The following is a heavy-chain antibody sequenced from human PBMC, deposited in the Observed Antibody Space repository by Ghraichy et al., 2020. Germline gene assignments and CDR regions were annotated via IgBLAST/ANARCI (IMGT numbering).Heavy chain of an antibody. V-gene: IGHV4-39*02. CDR2: IFYSGNT. CDR3: TREAAGAADY. D-gene: IGHD6-25*01. J-gene: IGHJ4*02. CDR1: GGSISTTSYH. Sequence: SQNLSLTCTVSGGSISTTSYHWGWVRQPPGKGLEWIGSIFYSGNTYYSPSLQSRVTISVDTSKNRFSLTLSSMTAADTAVYFCTREAAGAADYWGQGTLVTVSS.